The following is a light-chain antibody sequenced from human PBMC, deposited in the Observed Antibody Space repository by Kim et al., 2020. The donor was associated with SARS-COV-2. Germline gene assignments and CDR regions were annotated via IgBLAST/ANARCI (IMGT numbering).Light chain of an antibody. V-gene: IGKV1-5*03. CDR2: RSS. J-gene: IGKJ2*01. Sequence: SASVVDRVTITCRASQTINSWLAWYQQKPGKAPKLLISRSSSLESGVPSRFSGSASGTEFTLAISSLQPDDFATYYCQQYNSYPYTFGQGTKLEI. CDR3: QQYNSYPYT. CDR1: QTINSW.